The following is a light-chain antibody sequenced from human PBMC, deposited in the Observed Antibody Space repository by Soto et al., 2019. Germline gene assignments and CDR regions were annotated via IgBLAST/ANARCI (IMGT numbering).Light chain of an antibody. CDR1: RSNIGSNP. Sequence: QPVLTQPPSASGTPGQRVTISCSGSRSNIGSNPVNWYQQLPGTAPKLLIYSNNQRPSGVPDRFSGSKSVISTSLAISGLQSEEEADFYCAAWDDSLNGYVFGTGTKLTVL. J-gene: IGLJ1*01. V-gene: IGLV1-44*01. CDR2: SNN. CDR3: AAWDDSLNGYV.